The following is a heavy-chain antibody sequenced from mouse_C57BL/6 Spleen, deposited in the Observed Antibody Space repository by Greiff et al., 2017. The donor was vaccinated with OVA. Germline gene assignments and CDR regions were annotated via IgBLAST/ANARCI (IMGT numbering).Heavy chain of an antibody. J-gene: IGHJ2*01. V-gene: IGHV1-50*01. CDR2: IDPSDSYT. CDR3: ARGDYFDY. CDR1: GYTFTSYW. Sequence: VQLQQPGAELVKPGASVKLSCKASGYTFTSYWMQWVKQRPGQGLEWIGEIDPSDSYTTSNQKFKGKATLTVDTSSSTAYMQLSSLTSEDSAVYYCARGDYFDYWGQGTTLTVSS.